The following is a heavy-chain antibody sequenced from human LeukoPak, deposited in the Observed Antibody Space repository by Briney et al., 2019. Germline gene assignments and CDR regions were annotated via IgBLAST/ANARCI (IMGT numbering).Heavy chain of an antibody. Sequence: GGSLRLSSAAYAFTFSSYSMNWVRPAPGKELEWSSSISSSSSYIYYADSVKGRFTSSRDNATNSLYLQMNSLRAEDTAVYYCARGPTRIVVATTSYLFDYWGQGTLVTVSS. CDR3: ARGPTRIVVATTSYLFDY. V-gene: IGHV3-21*01. CDR1: AFTFSSYS. D-gene: IGHD1-26*01. J-gene: IGHJ4*02. CDR2: ISSSSSYI.